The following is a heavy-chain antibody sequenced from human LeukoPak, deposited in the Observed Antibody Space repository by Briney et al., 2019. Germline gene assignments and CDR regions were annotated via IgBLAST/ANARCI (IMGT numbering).Heavy chain of an antibody. V-gene: IGHV3-30*02. CDR2: IRYDGSNK. D-gene: IGHD1-26*01. CDR3: AKDRRGSYTFDY. CDR1: GFTFSSYG. J-gene: IGHJ4*02. Sequence: GGSLRLSCAASGFTFSSYGVHWVRQAPGKGLEWVAFIRYDGSNKYYADSVKGRFTISRDNSKNTLYLQMNSLRAEDTAVYYCAKDRRGSYTFDYWGQGTLVTVSS.